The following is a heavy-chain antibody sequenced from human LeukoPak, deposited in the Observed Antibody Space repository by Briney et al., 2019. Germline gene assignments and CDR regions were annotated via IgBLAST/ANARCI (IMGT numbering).Heavy chain of an antibody. V-gene: IGHV3-49*04. CDR1: GFTFRDYG. D-gene: IGHD3-10*01. CDR2: IRSRIYGGAP. Sequence: GSLRLSCLTSGFTFRDYGLGWVRQAPGMGLEWVSFIRSRIYGGAPEHAASVRGRFSVSRDDSESIAYLQMNNLKSEDTAVYYCARGPTVSGAKYYFDFWCPGTLVTVSS. CDR3: ARGPTVSGAKYYFDF. J-gene: IGHJ4*02.